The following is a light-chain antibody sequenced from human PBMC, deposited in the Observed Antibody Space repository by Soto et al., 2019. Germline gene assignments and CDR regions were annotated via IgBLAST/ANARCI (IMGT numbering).Light chain of an antibody. J-gene: IGKJ1*01. Sequence: EIVLTQSPATLSLSPGGRATLSCRASQSVSSSYLAWYQKKPGQAPRLLIYGASSRATGIPDRFSGSGSGTDFNRTISRLETEDFAVYYCQQYGSSPGTFGQGTKVDIK. CDR1: QSVSSSY. CDR2: GAS. CDR3: QQYGSSPGT. V-gene: IGKV3-20*01.